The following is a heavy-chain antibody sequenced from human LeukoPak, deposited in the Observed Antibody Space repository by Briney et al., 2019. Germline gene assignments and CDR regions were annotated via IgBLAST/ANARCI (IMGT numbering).Heavy chain of an antibody. Sequence: GESLQISCKASGYSFPSYWITWVRQMPGKGLEWMGGIDPIDSYTTYSPSFQGHVTISADKSIATVYLQWSSLKASDTAMYYCARARVDTAMADFDYWGQGTLVTVSS. CDR1: GYSFPSYW. CDR3: ARARVDTAMADFDY. D-gene: IGHD5-18*01. V-gene: IGHV5-10-1*01. CDR2: IDPIDSYT. J-gene: IGHJ4*02.